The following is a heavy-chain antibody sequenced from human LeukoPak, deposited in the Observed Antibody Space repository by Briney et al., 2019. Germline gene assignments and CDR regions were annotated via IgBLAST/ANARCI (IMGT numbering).Heavy chain of an antibody. CDR2: IDARSGIT. CDR1: GFTFTIFG. V-gene: IGHV3-48*01. D-gene: IGHD5-12*01. J-gene: IGHJ6*02. Sequence: GGSLRLSCATSGFTFTIFGISWVRQAPGKGPEWVSYIDARSGITYYADSVQGRFTISRDNAKESVFLQMNGLRVDDTAVYYCAKDRGGGYGLYYYYGMDVWGQGTTVTVSS. CDR3: AKDRGGGYGLYYYYGMDV.